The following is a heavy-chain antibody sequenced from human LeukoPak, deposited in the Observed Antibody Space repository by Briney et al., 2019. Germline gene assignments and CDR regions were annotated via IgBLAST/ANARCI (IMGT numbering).Heavy chain of an antibody. V-gene: IGHV1-2*02. D-gene: IGHD6-25*01. CDR3: ARVQGTADWFDP. CDR1: GYTFTGYY. CDR2: INPNSGGT. Sequence: EASVKVSCKASGYTFTGYYMHWVRQAPGQGLEWMGWINPNSGGTNYAQKFQGRVTMTRDTSISTAYMELSRLRSDDTAVYYCARVQGTADWFDPWGQGTLVTVSS. J-gene: IGHJ5*02.